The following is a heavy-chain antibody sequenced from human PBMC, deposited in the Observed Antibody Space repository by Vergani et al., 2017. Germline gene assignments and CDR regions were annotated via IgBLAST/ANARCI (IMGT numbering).Heavy chain of an antibody. CDR3: AMRNYYGSSGYSLTRWHNWFDP. CDR2: INQDGSEK. D-gene: IGHD3-22*01. J-gene: IGHJ5*02. V-gene: IGHV3-7*01. Sequence: EVQLVESGGGLVQPGGSLRLSCAASGFIFSHYWMSWVRQAPGKGLEWVANINQDGSEKYYVDSVKGRFTISRDNAKNSLYLQMNSLRAEDTALYYCAMRNYYGSSGYSLTRWHNWFDPWGQGTLITFSS. CDR1: GFIFSHYW.